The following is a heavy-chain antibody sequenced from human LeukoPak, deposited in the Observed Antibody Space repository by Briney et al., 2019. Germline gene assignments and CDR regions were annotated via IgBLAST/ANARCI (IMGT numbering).Heavy chain of an antibody. CDR3: ARDESPEYYDFWSGYYRYWYFDL. CDR2: IYTSGST. J-gene: IGHJ2*01. D-gene: IGHD3-3*01. CDR1: GGSISSYY. Sequence: SETLPLTCTVSGGSISSYYWSWIRQPAGKGLEWIGRIYTSGSTNYNPSLKSRVTMSVDTSKNQFSLKLSSVTAADTAVYYCARDESPEYYDFWSGYYRYWYFDLWGRGTLVTVSS. V-gene: IGHV4-4*07.